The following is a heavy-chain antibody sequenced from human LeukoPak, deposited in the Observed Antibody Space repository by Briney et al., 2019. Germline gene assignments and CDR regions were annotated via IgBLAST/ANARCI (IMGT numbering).Heavy chain of an antibody. CDR1: GGSISTYY. V-gene: IGHV4-59*01. Sequence: KPSETPSLTCTVSGGSISTYYWSWIRQPPGKGLEWIEYIYDSGVTNYNPSLKSRVTISVDTSKKQFSLKLSSVTAADTAVYYCATSYDYVPQGAFDIWGLGTMVTVPP. CDR2: IYDSGVT. CDR3: ATSYDYVPQGAFDI. D-gene: IGHD3-16*01. J-gene: IGHJ3*02.